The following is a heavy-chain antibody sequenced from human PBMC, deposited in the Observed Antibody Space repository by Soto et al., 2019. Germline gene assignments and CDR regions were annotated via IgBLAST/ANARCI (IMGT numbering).Heavy chain of an antibody. CDR3: AATIRFLEWLLSPHDAFDI. V-gene: IGHV1-8*01. J-gene: IGHJ3*02. Sequence: VSVKVSCKASGYTFTSYDINWVRQATEQGLEWMGWMSPNSGNTGYAQKFQGRVTMTRNTSISTAYMELSSLRSEDTAVYYCAATIRFLEWLLSPHDAFDIWGQGTMVTVSS. CDR1: GYTFTSYD. CDR2: MSPNSGNT. D-gene: IGHD3-3*01.